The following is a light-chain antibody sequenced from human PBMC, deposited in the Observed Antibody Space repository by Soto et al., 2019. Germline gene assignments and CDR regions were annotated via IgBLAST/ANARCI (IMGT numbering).Light chain of an antibody. CDR1: QDISSW. CDR2: AAS. V-gene: IGKV1-12*01. Sequence: DIQMTQSPSSVSASVGDRVTITCRASQDISSWLAWYQQKPGKAPKLLIYAASSSHSGVPARFSGSDSGTDFTLTISSVQPEDSATYYCQQANSFPLTFGGGTKVEI. J-gene: IGKJ4*01. CDR3: QQANSFPLT.